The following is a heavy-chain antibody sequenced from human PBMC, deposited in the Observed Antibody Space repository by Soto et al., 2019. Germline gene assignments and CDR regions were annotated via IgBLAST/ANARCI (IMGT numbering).Heavy chain of an antibody. Sequence: ASVHVSCQASGYTFRGFYMHWVRQAPGQGLEWMGWINPNSGGTKSAEKFQGRVTMTRDTSISTAYMELSRLTSDDTAVYYCASAAVTGTAGLDFWGQGTQVTVSS. CDR3: ASAAVTGTAGLDF. CDR2: INPNSGGT. J-gene: IGHJ4*02. V-gene: IGHV1-2*02. D-gene: IGHD6-19*01. CDR1: GYTFRGFY.